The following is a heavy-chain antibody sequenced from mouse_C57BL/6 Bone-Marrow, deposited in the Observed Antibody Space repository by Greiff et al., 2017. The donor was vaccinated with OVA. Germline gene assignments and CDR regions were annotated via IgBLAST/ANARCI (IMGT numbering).Heavy chain of an antibody. Sequence: EVQLVESGPGLVKPSQSLSLTCSVTGYSITSGYYWNWIRQFPGNKLEWMGYISYDGSNNYNPSLKNRISITRDTSKNQFFLKLNSVTTEDTATYYCARGKDYGSSYFWFAYWGQGTLVTVSA. V-gene: IGHV3-6*01. CDR1: GYSITSGYY. CDR3: ARGKDYGSSYFWFAY. D-gene: IGHD1-1*01. CDR2: ISYDGSN. J-gene: IGHJ3*01.